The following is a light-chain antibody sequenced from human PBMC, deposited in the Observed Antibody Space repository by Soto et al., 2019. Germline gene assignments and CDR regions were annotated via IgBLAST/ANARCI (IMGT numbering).Light chain of an antibody. CDR3: HQRQSWPRT. Sequence: ELVWTQSPATLSSFPGDRFTLSCRASQYINTRLAWYQHRPGQAPRLLIYQTSIRAAGIPARFSASGTGTDFTLTISDVQPEDFAVYYCHQRQSWPRTFGQGTKVDIK. CDR2: QTS. J-gene: IGKJ1*01. CDR1: QYINTR. V-gene: IGKV3-11*01.